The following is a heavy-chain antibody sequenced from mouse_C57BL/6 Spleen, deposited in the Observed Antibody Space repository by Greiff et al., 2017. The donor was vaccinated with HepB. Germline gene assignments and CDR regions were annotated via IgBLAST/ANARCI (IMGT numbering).Heavy chain of an antibody. Sequence: VQLQQSGPELVKPGASVKISCKASGYSFTGYYMNWVKQSPEKSLEWIGEINPSTGGTTYNQKFKAKATLTVDQSSSTASMQLKSLTSEDSAVYYCARLGDDYDPDYWGQGTTLTVSS. CDR2: INPSTGGT. V-gene: IGHV1-42*01. D-gene: IGHD2-4*01. J-gene: IGHJ2*01. CDR1: GYSFTGYY. CDR3: ARLGDDYDPDY.